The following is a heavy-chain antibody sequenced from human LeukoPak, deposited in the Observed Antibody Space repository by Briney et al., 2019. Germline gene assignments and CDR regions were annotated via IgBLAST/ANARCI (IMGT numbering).Heavy chain of an antibody. Sequence: GRSLRLSCAASGFTFSNYGMHWVRQAPGKGLEWVAVISYDGSNKYYADSVKGRFTFSRDNSKNTLYLQMSSLRAGDTAVYYCAKEKGIYCSSIDCSPGMDVWGQGTTVTVSS. J-gene: IGHJ6*02. D-gene: IGHD2-2*01. CDR3: AKEKGIYCSSIDCSPGMDV. CDR2: ISYDGSNK. CDR1: GFTFSNYG. V-gene: IGHV3-30*18.